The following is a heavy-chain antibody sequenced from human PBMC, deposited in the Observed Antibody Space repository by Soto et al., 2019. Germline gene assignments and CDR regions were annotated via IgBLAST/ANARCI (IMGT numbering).Heavy chain of an antibody. CDR1: GYTFTGHY. Sequence: AVKVSCNASGYTFTGHYIHWVRQAPGQGPEWMGEIGPASGDTRYAQKFQGRVTMTRDTSITTVYMELNNLRPDDTAVYYCGRGRSGKLVVFYWGQGTPVTVS. D-gene: IGHD1-26*01. CDR2: IGPASGDT. CDR3: GRGRSGKLVVFY. V-gene: IGHV1-2*02. J-gene: IGHJ4*02.